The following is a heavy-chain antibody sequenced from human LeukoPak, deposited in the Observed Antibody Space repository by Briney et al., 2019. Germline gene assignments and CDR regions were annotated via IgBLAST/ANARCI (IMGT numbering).Heavy chain of an antibody. CDR2: ISSTSSHT. CDR3: ARGSARWFDP. Sequence: GGSLRLSCAASGSTFSDSYMSWIRQAAGKGLEWVSYISSTSSHTNYADSVKGQFTISRDNAKKSLYLQMNSLRAEDTAVYYCARGSARWFDPWGQGTLVTVSS. V-gene: IGHV3-11*05. CDR1: GSTFSDSY. J-gene: IGHJ5*02.